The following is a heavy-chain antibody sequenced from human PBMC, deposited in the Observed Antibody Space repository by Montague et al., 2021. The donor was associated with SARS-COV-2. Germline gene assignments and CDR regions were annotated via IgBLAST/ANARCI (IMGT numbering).Heavy chain of an antibody. CDR3: ASQLIPVTGSGEFDY. CDR2: IFYSGST. J-gene: IGHJ4*02. V-gene: IGHV4-39*01. CDR1: GSSISSETHY. Sequence: SETLSLTCTVSGSSISSETHYWGWIRQPPGKGLEWIGSIFYSGSTYYNSSLKSRVSISVDTSKNQFSLRLRSVTAAGTAVYYCASQLIPVTGSGEFDYWGPGTLVTVSS. D-gene: IGHD6-19*01.